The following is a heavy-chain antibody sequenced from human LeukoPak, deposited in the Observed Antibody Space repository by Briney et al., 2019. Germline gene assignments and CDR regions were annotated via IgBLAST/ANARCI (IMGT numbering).Heavy chain of an antibody. CDR3: AREGTTIVVALDY. CDR1: GFTFSSHV. V-gene: IGHV3-30-3*01. Sequence: GGSLRLSCAASGFTFSSHVMHWVRQAPGKGLEWVAVISSDGSSKYYADSVKGRFTISRDNSKNTLYLQMKSLRAEDTAVYYCAREGTTIVVALDYWGQGTLVTVSS. J-gene: IGHJ4*02. CDR2: ISSDGSSK. D-gene: IGHD3-22*01.